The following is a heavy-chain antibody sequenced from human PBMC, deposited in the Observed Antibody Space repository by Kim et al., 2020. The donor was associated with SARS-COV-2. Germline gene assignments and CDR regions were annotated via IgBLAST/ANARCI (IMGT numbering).Heavy chain of an antibody. Sequence: GGSLRLSCSASGFTFSTFAMHWVRQAPGQGLEYFSAISNDGYHTYYADSVKGRFTISRDNSKNTLYLQMGSLRAEDTAVYYCVTGGYGGNGHSKNAFDMWGQGTMVTASS. CDR1: GFTFSTFA. CDR3: VTGGYGGNGHSKNAFDM. V-gene: IGHV3-64D*09. J-gene: IGHJ3*02. CDR2: ISNDGYHT. D-gene: IGHD4-17*01.